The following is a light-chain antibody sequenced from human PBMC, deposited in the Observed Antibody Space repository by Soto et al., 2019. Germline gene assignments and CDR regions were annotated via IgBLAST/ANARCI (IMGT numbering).Light chain of an antibody. CDR1: QSVSSSY. J-gene: IGKJ1*01. CDR3: QQYGSSLTWT. V-gene: IGKV3-20*01. Sequence: EIVLTQSPGTLSLSPGERATLSCRASQSVSSSYLAWYQQKPGQAPRLLIYGASSRATGIPDRCIGSGSGTDFTLTISRLEPEDFAVYYCQQYGSSLTWTFGQGTKVEIK. CDR2: GAS.